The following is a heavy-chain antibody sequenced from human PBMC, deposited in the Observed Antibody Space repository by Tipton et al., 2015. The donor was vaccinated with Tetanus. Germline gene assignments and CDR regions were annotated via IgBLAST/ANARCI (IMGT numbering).Heavy chain of an antibody. Sequence: TLSLTCSVSGGSISSGNYYWGWVRQSPGKGLEGIGTIQHSGSTYYKPSLKSRVTFSVDTSKHQFSLILSSVTAADTAVYYCARLTYTRYFDLWGQGTLVTVSS. V-gene: IGHV4-39*01. D-gene: IGHD4-11*01. J-gene: IGHJ4*02. CDR2: IQHSGST. CDR3: ARLTYTRYFDL. CDR1: GGSISSGNYY.